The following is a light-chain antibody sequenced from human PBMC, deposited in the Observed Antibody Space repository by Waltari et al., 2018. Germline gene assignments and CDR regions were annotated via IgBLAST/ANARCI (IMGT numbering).Light chain of an antibody. CDR1: TLGDKH. J-gene: IGLJ2*01. CDR3: QAWHSSTVV. V-gene: IGLV3-1*01. Sequence: SYEVIQSPSLSVSPGQTVTITCSGDTLGDKHVHWYQHKPGQSPVVVIYQDSSRPSGIPERFSGSNSGNTATLTISGTQPIDEAEYYCQAWHSSTVVFGGGTKLTVL. CDR2: QDS.